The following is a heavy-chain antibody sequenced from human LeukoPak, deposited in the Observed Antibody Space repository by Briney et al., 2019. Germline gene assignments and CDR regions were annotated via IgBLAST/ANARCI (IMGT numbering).Heavy chain of an antibody. CDR3: ARGGNAFDI. J-gene: IGHJ3*02. D-gene: IGHD1-26*01. CDR2: IYYSGST. V-gene: IGHV4-31*03. CDR1: GGSISSGGFY. Sequence: PSETLSLTCTVSGGSISSGGFYWNWMRQRPGKGLEWIGYIYYSGSTYYNPSLKSRVTISVDTYKNQFSLKLSSVTAAATAVYYCARGGNAFDIWGQGAMVTVSS.